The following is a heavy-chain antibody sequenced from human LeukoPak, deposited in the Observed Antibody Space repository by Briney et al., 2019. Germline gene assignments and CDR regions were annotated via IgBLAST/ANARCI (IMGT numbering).Heavy chain of an antibody. J-gene: IGHJ3*02. D-gene: IGHD2-15*01. CDR2: INHSGGT. CDR1: GGSISSYY. CDR3: ARLPAGIVVVVAAVGAFDI. Sequence: SETLSLTCTVSGGSISSYYWSWIRQPPGKGLEWIGEINHSGGTNYNPSLKSRVTISVDTSKNQFSLKLSSVTAADTAVYYCARLPAGIVVVVAAVGAFDIWGQGTMVTVSS. V-gene: IGHV4-34*01.